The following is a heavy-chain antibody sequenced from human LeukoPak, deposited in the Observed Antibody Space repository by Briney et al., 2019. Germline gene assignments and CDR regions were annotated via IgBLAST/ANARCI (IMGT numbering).Heavy chain of an antibody. D-gene: IGHD3-22*01. CDR1: GFTFSAYA. J-gene: IGHJ3*01. CDR3: ARYQYYYDSSTYYAFDL. Sequence: PGGSLRLSCSASGFTFSAYAMHWVRQAPGKGLEWVALISYDGSDKYYADSVKGRFTISRDNSKNTLYLQMNSLRAEDTAVYYCARYQYYYDSSTYYAFDLWGQGTMVTVSS. V-gene: IGHV3-30-3*01. CDR2: ISYDGSDK.